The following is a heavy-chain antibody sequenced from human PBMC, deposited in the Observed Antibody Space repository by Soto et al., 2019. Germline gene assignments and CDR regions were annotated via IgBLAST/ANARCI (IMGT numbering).Heavy chain of an antibody. CDR2: ISYDGSNK. J-gene: IGHJ6*02. V-gene: IGHV3-30-3*01. Sequence: GGSLRLSCAASGFTFSSYAMHWVRQAPGKGLEWVAVISYDGSNKYYADSVKGRFTISRDNSKNTLYLQMNSLRAEDTAVYYCARELTPGGGSGSYRRGGMDVWGQGTTVTVSS. D-gene: IGHD3-10*01. CDR1: GFTFSSYA. CDR3: ARELTPGGGSGSYRRGGMDV.